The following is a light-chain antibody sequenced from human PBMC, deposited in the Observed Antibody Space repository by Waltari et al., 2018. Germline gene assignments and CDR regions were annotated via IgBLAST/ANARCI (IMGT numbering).Light chain of an antibody. CDR3: QTGGHGTWV. Sequence: QLVLTQAPSASAPLGASVKLTCTLSSGHSSNVVEWHQQQPEKGPRYLMKVNSDGSHSKGDDIPDRFSGSSSGAERYLTISSLQSEDEADYYCQTGGHGTWVFGGGTKLTVL. V-gene: IGLV4-69*01. CDR1: SGHSSNV. J-gene: IGLJ3*02. CDR2: VNSDGSH.